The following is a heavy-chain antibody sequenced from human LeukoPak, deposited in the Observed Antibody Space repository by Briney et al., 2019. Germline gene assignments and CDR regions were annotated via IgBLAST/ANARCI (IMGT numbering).Heavy chain of an antibody. V-gene: IGHV4-59*01. Sequence: KTSETLSLTCTVSGGSISSYYWSWIRQPPGKGLEWIGYIYYSGSTNYNPSLKSRVTISVDTSKNQFSLKLSSVTAADTAVYYCARQYSYGSNWFDPWGQGTLVTVSS. CDR2: IYYSGST. J-gene: IGHJ5*02. D-gene: IGHD5-18*01. CDR1: GGSISSYY. CDR3: ARQYSYGSNWFDP.